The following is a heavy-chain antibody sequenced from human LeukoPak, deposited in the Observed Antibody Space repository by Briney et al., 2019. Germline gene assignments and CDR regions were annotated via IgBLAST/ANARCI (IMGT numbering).Heavy chain of an antibody. J-gene: IGHJ4*02. V-gene: IGHV3-23*01. CDR1: GFTFSSYA. D-gene: IGHD6-13*01. Sequence: GGSLRLSCAASGFTFSSYAMSWVRQAPGKGLEWVSINSGSGGSTYYADSVKGRFTISRDNSKNTLYLQMNSLRAEDTAVYYCAKDLTPSQLVPLFDYWGQGTLVTVSS. CDR2: NSGSGGST. CDR3: AKDLTPSQLVPLFDY.